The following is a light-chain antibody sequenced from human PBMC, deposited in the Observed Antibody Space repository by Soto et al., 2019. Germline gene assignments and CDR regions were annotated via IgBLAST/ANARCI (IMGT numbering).Light chain of an antibody. V-gene: IGKV1-NL1*01. CDR2: KAS. CDR1: QGIANY. CDR3: QQYYSFPIT. J-gene: IGKJ5*01. Sequence: DIQMTQSPSSLSASVGDRVTITFRASQGIANYLAWYQHKPGKAPKLLIYKASTLKSGVPSRFSGSGSGTDFTLTISCLQSEDFATYYCQQYYSFPITFGQGTRLEIK.